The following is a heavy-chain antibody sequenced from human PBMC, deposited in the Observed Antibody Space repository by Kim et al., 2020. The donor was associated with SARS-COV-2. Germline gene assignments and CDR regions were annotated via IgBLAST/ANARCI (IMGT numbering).Heavy chain of an antibody. Sequence: GGSLRLSCAVSEFNVGRNYMTWVRQAPGKGLVCVSLFYINGDRNYADSVRGRFTISRDSSTNTLFLQMNSLRAADSAVFYFSIKTVSYCHGYF. CDR1: EFNVGRNY. CDR3: SIKTVSYCHGYF. D-gene: IGHD3-10*01. V-gene: IGHV3-53*01. CDR2: FYINGDR. J-gene: IGHJ2*01.